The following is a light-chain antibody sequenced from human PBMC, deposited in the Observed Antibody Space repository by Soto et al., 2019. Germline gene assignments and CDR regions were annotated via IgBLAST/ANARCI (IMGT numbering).Light chain of an antibody. CDR2: QVS. CDR3: SSYTTSNTIV. CDR1: SSDVGAYNY. V-gene: IGLV2-14*01. J-gene: IGLJ1*01. Sequence: QSALTQPASVSESPGQSITISCTGTSSDVGAYNYVSWYQQHPDKAPKLMIYQVSNRPSGVSNRFSGSKSGNTDSLTTSWLQAEDEADYYCSSYTTSNTIVFGTGTKLTVL.